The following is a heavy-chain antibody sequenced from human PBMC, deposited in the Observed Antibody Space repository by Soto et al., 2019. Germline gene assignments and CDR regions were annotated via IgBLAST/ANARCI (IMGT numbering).Heavy chain of an antibody. Sequence: SGPTLVNPTQTLTLTCTFSGFSLTTSGVGVGWNRKTPGKALEYLAVIYWDDDKRYSPSLKSRLTITKDTSKNQVVLTMAYMDPVDTATYFCAHRGYMYGNWDHGYFDYWGQGALVTVSS. CDR1: GFSLTTSGVG. J-gene: IGHJ4*02. D-gene: IGHD5-18*01. CDR3: AHRGYMYGNWDHGYFDY. V-gene: IGHV2-5*02. CDR2: IYWDDDK.